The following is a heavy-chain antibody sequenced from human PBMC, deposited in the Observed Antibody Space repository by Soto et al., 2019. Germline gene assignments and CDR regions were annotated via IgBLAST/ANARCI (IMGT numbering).Heavy chain of an antibody. D-gene: IGHD2-8*01. Sequence: PSETLSLTCTVSGGSISSYYLSWIRQPPGKGLEWIGYIYYSGSTNYNPSLKSRVTISVDTSKNQFSLKLSSVTAADTAVYYCARVCQGKYCTNGVPGPGYAFDIWGQGTMVTVSS. J-gene: IGHJ3*02. CDR3: ARVCQGKYCTNGVPGPGYAFDI. V-gene: IGHV4-59*01. CDR1: GGSISSYY. CDR2: IYYSGST.